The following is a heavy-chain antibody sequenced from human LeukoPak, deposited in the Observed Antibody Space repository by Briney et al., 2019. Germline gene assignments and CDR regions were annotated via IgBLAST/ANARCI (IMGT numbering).Heavy chain of an antibody. CDR2: IHQSGST. Sequence: PSETLSLTCSVSGGSLSTYYWTWTRQPPGKGLEWIGFIHQSGSTEYNPSLKSRVTMSLDTSRNQFPLKMSTVTAADTAVYYCSREQYTSGGSGWFGMDVWGQGTTVTVSS. CDR1: GGSLSTYY. J-gene: IGHJ6*02. CDR3: SREQYTSGGSGWFGMDV. D-gene: IGHD6-19*01. V-gene: IGHV4-59*12.